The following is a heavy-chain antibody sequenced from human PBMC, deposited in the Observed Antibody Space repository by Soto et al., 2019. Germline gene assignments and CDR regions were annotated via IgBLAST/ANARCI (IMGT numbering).Heavy chain of an antibody. D-gene: IGHD1-26*01. CDR2: ISGGGSSR. Sequence: GGSLRLSCAASGFTFSSYAMTWVRQAPGKGLEWVSAISGGGSSRYYADSVRGRFTISRDNSKNTLYLQLNSLRAEDTAVYYCAQSKVGATSNYFDYWGQGTLVTVSS. CDR3: AQSKVGATSNYFDY. J-gene: IGHJ4*02. CDR1: GFTFSSYA. V-gene: IGHV3-23*01.